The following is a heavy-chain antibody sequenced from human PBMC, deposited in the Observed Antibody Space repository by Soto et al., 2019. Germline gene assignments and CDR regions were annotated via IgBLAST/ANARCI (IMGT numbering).Heavy chain of an antibody. D-gene: IGHD2-21*01. CDR2: IIPIFGTA. V-gene: IGHV1-69*06. J-gene: IGHJ5*02. CDR1: GGTFSSYA. CDR3: ARDSNYWGGLSPNIDPSWCDP. Sequence: QVQLVQSGAEVKKPGSSVKVSCKASGGTFSSYAISWVRQAPGQGLEWMGGIIPIFGTANYAQKFQGRVTITADKSTSTAYMELSSLRSEDTAVYYCARDSNYWGGLSPNIDPSWCDPWGQGTLVTVSS.